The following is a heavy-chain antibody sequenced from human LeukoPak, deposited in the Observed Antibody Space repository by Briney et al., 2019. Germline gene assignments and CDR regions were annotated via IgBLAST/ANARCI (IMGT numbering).Heavy chain of an antibody. CDR3: TRGALYYYDSSGYYH. Sequence: ASVKVSCKASGYTFTSYGISWVRQAPGQGLEWMGWISAYNGNTNYAQKLQGRVTMTTDTSTSTAYMELRSLRSGDTAVYYCTRGALYYYDSSGYYHWGQGTLVTVSS. CDR2: ISAYNGNT. J-gene: IGHJ5*02. V-gene: IGHV1-18*01. D-gene: IGHD3-22*01. CDR1: GYTFTSYG.